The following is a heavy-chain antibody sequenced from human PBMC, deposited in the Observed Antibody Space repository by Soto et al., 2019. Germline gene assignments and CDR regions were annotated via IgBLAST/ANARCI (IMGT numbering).Heavy chain of an antibody. V-gene: IGHV1-8*01. CDR2: MEPSTGRT. Sequence: ASVTVSCKASGYSFTSLDINWVRQTAGQGLEWMGWMEPSTGRTGYAQKFQGRVTMTRDTSINTAYMELTTLTTDDTAFYYCARGVSAGVDYWGQGTLVTVS. CDR1: GYSFTSLD. CDR3: ARGVSAGVDY. D-gene: IGHD1-26*01. J-gene: IGHJ4*02.